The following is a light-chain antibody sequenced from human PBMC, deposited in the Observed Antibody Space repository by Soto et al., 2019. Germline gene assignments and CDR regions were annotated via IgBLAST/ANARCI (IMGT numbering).Light chain of an antibody. V-gene: IGKV3-20*01. Sequence: EIVLTQSPGTLSLSPGERATLSCRASQSVSSSYLAWYQQKPGQAPRVLIYGASSRATGIPDRFSGSGSGTDFTLTISRLEPENFAVYYCQQYGSSPPGTFGQGTKVKIK. CDR1: QSVSSSY. CDR2: GAS. CDR3: QQYGSSPPGT. J-gene: IGKJ1*01.